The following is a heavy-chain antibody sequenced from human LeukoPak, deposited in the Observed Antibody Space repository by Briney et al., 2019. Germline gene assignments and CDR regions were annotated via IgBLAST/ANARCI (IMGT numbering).Heavy chain of an antibody. J-gene: IGHJ4*02. Sequence: PGGSLRLSCAASGFTFSTYSMNWVRRAPGKGLEWVSSISSSSSYIYYADSVKGRFTISRDNAKNSLYLQVNSLRAEDTAVYYCARDHHLVRGLFDYWGQGTLVTVSS. V-gene: IGHV3-21*01. CDR2: ISSSSSYI. CDR1: GFTFSTYS. D-gene: IGHD3-10*01. CDR3: ARDHHLVRGLFDY.